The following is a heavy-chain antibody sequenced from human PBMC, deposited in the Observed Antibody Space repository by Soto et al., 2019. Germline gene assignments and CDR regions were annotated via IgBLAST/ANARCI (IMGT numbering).Heavy chain of an antibody. J-gene: IGHJ4*02. CDR1: GGAFGSYA. CDR2: IIPMFDTT. D-gene: IGHD5-12*01. V-gene: IGHV1-69*01. CDR3: TRHRGYSSGYWGQDF. Sequence: QVQLVQSGAEVKKPGSSVKVSCKASGGAFGSYAINWVQQAPGQGLEWMGGIIPMFDTTNYAQRFQGRVTVTADESTSTVYLELTRLRSEDTAMYYCTRHRGYSSGYWGQDFWGQGTLVTVSS.